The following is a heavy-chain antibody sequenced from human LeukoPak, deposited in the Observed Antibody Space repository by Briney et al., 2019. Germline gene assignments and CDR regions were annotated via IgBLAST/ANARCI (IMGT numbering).Heavy chain of an antibody. J-gene: IGHJ3*02. CDR3: ARDADGEVIITGAFDI. D-gene: IGHD3-16*01. CDR2: ITQVGSEK. CDR1: GFPLRIYW. V-gene: IGHV3-7*01. Sequence: QPGVCLRLFCAASGFPLRIYWMTWVPRASAKGRVGVATITQVGSEKYCVDSAKGRFTVSRDNAKNSLYQEMKTLSFEDWAVYYWARDADGEVIITGAFDIWGQGAMVTVSS.